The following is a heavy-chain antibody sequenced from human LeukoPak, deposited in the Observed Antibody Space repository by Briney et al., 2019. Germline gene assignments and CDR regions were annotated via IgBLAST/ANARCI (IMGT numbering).Heavy chain of an antibody. J-gene: IGHJ3*01. CDR2: ISAYKGNT. CDR1: GYTFSTYG. Sequence: ASVKVSCKASGYTFSTYGISWVRQAPGQGLEWMGWISAYKGNTYYAQKLQGRVTMTTDTSTSTAYMELRSLRSDDTAIYYCARGLYYYGSGSYYDVFDVWGQGTMVTVSP. V-gene: IGHV1-18*01. D-gene: IGHD3-10*01. CDR3: ARGLYYYGSGSYYDVFDV.